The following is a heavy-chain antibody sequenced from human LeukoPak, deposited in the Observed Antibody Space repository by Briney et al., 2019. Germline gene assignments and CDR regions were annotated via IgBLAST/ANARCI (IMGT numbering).Heavy chain of an antibody. CDR2: INAGNGNT. CDR3: ARDPAIPHYFSYYGMDV. D-gene: IGHD2-2*02. J-gene: IGHJ6*02. Sequence: ASVKVSCKASGYTLTSYAMYWVRQAPGQRLEWMGWINAGNGNTKYSQKFQGRVTITRDTSASTAYMELSSLRSEDTDVYYCARDPAIPHYFSYYGMDVWGQGTTVTVSS. V-gene: IGHV1-3*01. CDR1: GYTLTSYA.